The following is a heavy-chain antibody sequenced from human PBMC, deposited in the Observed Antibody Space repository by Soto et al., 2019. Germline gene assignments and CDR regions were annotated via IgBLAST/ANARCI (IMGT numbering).Heavy chain of an antibody. CDR2: ISYDGSNK. CDR3: ARGLAGDCFDY. Sequence: QVQLVESGGGVVQPGRSLRLSCAASGFTFSSYAMHWVREAPGKGLEWVAVISYDGSNKYYADSVKGRVTISRDNSKNTLYRQMNSLRAEDTAVYHCARGLAGDCFDYWGQGTLVTGSS. D-gene: IGHD6-19*01. V-gene: IGHV3-30-3*01. CDR1: GFTFSSYA. J-gene: IGHJ4*02.